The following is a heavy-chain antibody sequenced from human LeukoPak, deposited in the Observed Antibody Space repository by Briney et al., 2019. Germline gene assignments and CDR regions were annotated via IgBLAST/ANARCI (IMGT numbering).Heavy chain of an antibody. CDR2: INHSGST. V-gene: IGHV4-34*01. D-gene: IGHD3-3*01. Sequence: TSETLSLTCAVYGGSFSGYYWSWIRQPPGKGLEWIGEINHSGSTNYNPSLKSRVTISVDTSKNQFSLKLSSVTAADTAVYYCARTRDTIFGVVQYFDYWGQGTLVTVSS. CDR1: GGSFSGYY. J-gene: IGHJ4*02. CDR3: ARTRDTIFGVVQYFDY.